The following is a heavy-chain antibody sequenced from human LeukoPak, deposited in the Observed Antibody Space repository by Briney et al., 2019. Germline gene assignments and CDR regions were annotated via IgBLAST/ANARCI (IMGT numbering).Heavy chain of an antibody. V-gene: IGHV3-7*01. J-gene: IGHJ4*02. CDR2: INQDGSEK. CDR3: ARNSGGSSDY. D-gene: IGHD1-26*01. CDR1: GFTFIDYL. Sequence: GGSLRLSCAASGFTFIDYLMTWVRPAPRKGLEWVANINQDGSEKYYVDSVKGRFTISRDNAKKSLYLQMNSLRAEDTAVYYCARNSGGSSDYWGQGTLVTVSS.